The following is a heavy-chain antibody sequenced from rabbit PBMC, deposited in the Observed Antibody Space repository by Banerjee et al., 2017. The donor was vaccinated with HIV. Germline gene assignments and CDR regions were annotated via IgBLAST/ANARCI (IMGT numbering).Heavy chain of an antibody. CDR1: GFTISSSYY. Sequence: QEQLVEYGGDLVQPGASLTLTCTASGFTISSSYYMCWVRQAPGKGLEWIGCIATGSGTTYYASWAKGRFTISKTSSTTVTLQMTSLTAADTATYFCARWYSDYKFDLWGPGTLVTVS. V-gene: IGHV1S45*01. CDR3: ARWYSDYKFDL. D-gene: IGHD2-1*01. J-gene: IGHJ4*01. CDR2: IATGSGTT.